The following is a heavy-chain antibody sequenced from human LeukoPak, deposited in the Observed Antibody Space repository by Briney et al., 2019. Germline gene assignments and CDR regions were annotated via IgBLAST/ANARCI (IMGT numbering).Heavy chain of an antibody. V-gene: IGHV4-39*07. D-gene: IGHD3-22*01. Sequence: SETLSLTCIVSGGSISSGNYYWGWIRQPPGKGLEWIGNIYYSGSTYYNPSLKSRVTISVDTSKNQFSLKLSSVTAADTAVYYCARDDTRYYYDSSGRGEFDIWGQGTMVTVSS. CDR3: ARDDTRYYYDSSGRGEFDI. J-gene: IGHJ3*02. CDR1: GGSISSGNYY. CDR2: IYYSGST.